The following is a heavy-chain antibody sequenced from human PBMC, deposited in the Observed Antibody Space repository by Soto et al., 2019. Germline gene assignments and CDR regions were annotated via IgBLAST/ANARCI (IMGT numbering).Heavy chain of an antibody. CDR2: INAGNGNT. CDR3: AYSPGYSSGWYGVLFDY. J-gene: IGHJ4*02. D-gene: IGHD6-19*01. Sequence: ASVKVSCKASGYTFTSYAMHWVRQAPGQRLEWMGWINAGNGNTKYSQKFQGRVTITRDTSASTAYMELSSLRSEDTAVYYCAYSPGYSSGWYGVLFDYWGQGPLVTVSS. V-gene: IGHV1-3*01. CDR1: GYTFTSYA.